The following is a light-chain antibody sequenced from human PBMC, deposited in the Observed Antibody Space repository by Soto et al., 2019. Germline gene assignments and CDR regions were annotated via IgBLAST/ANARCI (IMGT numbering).Light chain of an antibody. CDR3: QQRSNWLFT. CDR2: DAS. CDR1: QSVSSY. Sequence: EIVLTRSPATLSLSPGERATLSCRASQSVSSYLAWYQHKPGQAPRLLISDASNRATGIPARFSGSGSGTDFTLTISSLEPEDFAVYYCQQRSNWLFTFGPGTKVDIK. V-gene: IGKV3-11*01. J-gene: IGKJ3*01.